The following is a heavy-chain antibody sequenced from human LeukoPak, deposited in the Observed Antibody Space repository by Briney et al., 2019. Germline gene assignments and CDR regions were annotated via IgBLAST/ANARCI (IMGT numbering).Heavy chain of an antibody. D-gene: IGHD3-22*01. V-gene: IGHV4-59*01. CDR3: ARDRSYYDSSGYYSDAFDI. CDR2: IYYSGST. Sequence: SETLSLXCTVSGGSISSYYWSWIRQPPGKVLEWIGYIYYSGSTNYNPSLKSRVTISVDTSKNQFSLKLSSVTAADTAVYYCARDRSYYDSSGYYSDAFDIWGQGAMVTVSS. J-gene: IGHJ3*02. CDR1: GGSISSYY.